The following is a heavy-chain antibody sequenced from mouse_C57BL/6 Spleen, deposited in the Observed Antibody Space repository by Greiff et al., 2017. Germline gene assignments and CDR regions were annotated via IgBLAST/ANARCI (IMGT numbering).Heavy chain of an antibody. Sequence: QVQLKESGAELARPGASVKLSCKASGYTFTSYGISWVKQRTGQGLEWIGEIYPRSGNTYYNEKFKGKAILTADKSSSTAYMELRSLTSEDSAVYFCARRDDYDVKAWFAYWGQGTLVTVSA. CDR1: GYTFTSYG. CDR2: IYPRSGNT. D-gene: IGHD2-4*01. CDR3: ARRDDYDVKAWFAY. V-gene: IGHV1-81*01. J-gene: IGHJ3*01.